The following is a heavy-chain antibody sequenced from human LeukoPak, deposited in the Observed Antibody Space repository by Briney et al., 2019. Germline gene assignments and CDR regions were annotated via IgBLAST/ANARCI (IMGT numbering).Heavy chain of an antibody. CDR3: ASVPYGITMVRGVIPGYFDY. CDR2: IYHSGST. CDR1: GGSISSSNW. V-gene: IGHV4-4*02. J-gene: IGHJ4*02. Sequence: SGTLSLTCAVSGGSISSSNWWSWVRQPPGKGLEWIGEIYHSGSTNYNPSLKSRVTISVDKSKNQFSLKLSSVTAADTAVYYCASVPYGITMVRGVIPGYFDYWGQGTLVTVSS. D-gene: IGHD3-10*01.